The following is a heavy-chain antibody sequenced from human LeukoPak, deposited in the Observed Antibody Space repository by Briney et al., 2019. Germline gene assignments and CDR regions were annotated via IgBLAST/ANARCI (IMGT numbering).Heavy chain of an antibody. J-gene: IGHJ4*02. Sequence: PSETLSLTCSVSGASISSSGYYWGWIRQPPGKGLEWIGNIYYTGRTFYNPSLKSRVTISVDTSRIQFSLILTSVTAADTAVYYCARLGDYYDSSGYASPDYWGQGTLVTVSS. V-gene: IGHV4-39*01. CDR3: ARLGDYYDSSGYASPDY. D-gene: IGHD3-22*01. CDR1: GASISSSGYY. CDR2: IYYTGRT.